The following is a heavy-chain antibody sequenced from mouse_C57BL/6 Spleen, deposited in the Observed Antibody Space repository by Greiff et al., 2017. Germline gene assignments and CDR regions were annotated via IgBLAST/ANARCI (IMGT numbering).Heavy chain of an antibody. D-gene: IGHD2-4*01. Sequence: VKLMESGAELARPGASVKLSCKASGYTFTSYGISWVKQRTGQGLEWIGEIYPRSGNTYYNEKFKGKATLTADKSSSTAYMELRSLTSEDSAVYFCAREGRLDYDADYWGQGTTLTVSS. J-gene: IGHJ2*01. CDR2: IYPRSGNT. CDR1: GYTFTSYG. CDR3: AREGRLDYDADY. V-gene: IGHV1-81*01.